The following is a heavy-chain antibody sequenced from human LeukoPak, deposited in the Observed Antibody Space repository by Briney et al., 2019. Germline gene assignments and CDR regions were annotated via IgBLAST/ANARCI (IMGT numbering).Heavy chain of an antibody. CDR2: IYYSGST. J-gene: IGHJ5*02. D-gene: IGHD3-10*01. CDR3: ARVDLVRGVTANDP. Sequence: SETLSLTCTVSGGSISSGGYYWSWIRQHPGKGLEWIGYIYYSGSTYYNPSLKSRVTISVDTSKNQFSLKLSSVTAADTAVYYCARVDLVRGVTANDPWGQGTLVTVSS. V-gene: IGHV4-31*03. CDR1: GGSISSGGYY.